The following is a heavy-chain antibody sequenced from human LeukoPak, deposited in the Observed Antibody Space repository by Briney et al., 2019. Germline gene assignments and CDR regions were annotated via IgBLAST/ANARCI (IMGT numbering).Heavy chain of an antibody. D-gene: IGHD3-9*01. CDR1: GGSISSGGYY. J-gene: IGHJ5*02. CDR2: IYYSGST. Sequence: TSQTLSLTCTVSGGSISSGGYYWSWIRQHPGKGLEWIGYIYYSGSTYYNPSLKSRVTISVDTSKNQFSLKLSSVTAADTVVYYCARAGPSPPYDILTHGVDPWGQGTLVTVSS. V-gene: IGHV4-31*03. CDR3: ARAGPSPPYDILTHGVDP.